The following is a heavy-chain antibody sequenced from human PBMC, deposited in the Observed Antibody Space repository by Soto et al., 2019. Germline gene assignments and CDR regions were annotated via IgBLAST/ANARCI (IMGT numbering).Heavy chain of an antibody. Sequence: PSETLSLTCTVSGGSISSGDYYWSWIRKPPGKGLEWIGYIYYSGSTYYNPSLKSRVTISVDTSKNQFSLKLSSVTAADTAVYYCARVETTMSSYYYGMDVWGQGTTVTVSS. V-gene: IGHV4-30-4*01. CDR2: IYYSGST. J-gene: IGHJ6*02. CDR3: ARVETTMSSYYYGMDV. CDR1: GGSISSGDYY. D-gene: IGHD5-12*01.